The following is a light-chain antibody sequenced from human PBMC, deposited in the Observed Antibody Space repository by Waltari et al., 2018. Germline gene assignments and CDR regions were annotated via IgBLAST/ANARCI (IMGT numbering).Light chain of an antibody. Sequence: EIVLTQSPGTLSLSPGERATLSCRARQSVSSSNLAWIQQKPGQAPRLLIHGASSRATGIPDRFSGIGSGTDFTLTVSRLEPEDFAVYYCQQYGSSPITFGQGTRLEIK. V-gene: IGKV3-20*01. CDR3: QQYGSSPIT. CDR2: GAS. J-gene: IGKJ5*01. CDR1: QSVSSSN.